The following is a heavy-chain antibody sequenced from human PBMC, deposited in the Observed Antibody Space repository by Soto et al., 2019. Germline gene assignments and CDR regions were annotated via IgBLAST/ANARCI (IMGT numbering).Heavy chain of an antibody. CDR2: IYSGGYT. J-gene: IGHJ4*02. Sequence: EVQLVESGGGLIQPGGSLRLSCAVSGFTVSNNYMSWVRQAPGKGLEGVSVIYSGGYTAYGDSVKGRFTISRDNSKNTLYLQMNRLGADAPAVFFWGSPPGGGGYWGQGTLVTVSS. CDR1: GFTVSNNY. D-gene: IGHD3-10*01. V-gene: IGHV3-53*01. CDR3: GSPPGGGGY.